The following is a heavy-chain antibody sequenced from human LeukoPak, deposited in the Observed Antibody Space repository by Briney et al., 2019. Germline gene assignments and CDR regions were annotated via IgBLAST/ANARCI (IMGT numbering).Heavy chain of an antibody. CDR1: GFTFTRYG. Sequence: GRSLRLSCAASGFTFTRYGMHGVRQAPGKGVEWVAVIWYDGSNKYYADSVKGRFTISRDNSKNTLYLQMNSLRAEDTAVYYCARGGYGDYGAFDCWGQGTLVTVSS. D-gene: IGHD4-17*01. CDR2: IWYDGSNK. J-gene: IGHJ4*02. CDR3: ARGGYGDYGAFDC. V-gene: IGHV3-33*01.